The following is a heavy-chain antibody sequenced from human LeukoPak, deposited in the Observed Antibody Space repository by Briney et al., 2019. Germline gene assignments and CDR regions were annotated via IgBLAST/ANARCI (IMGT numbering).Heavy chain of an antibody. Sequence: PSQTLSLTCTVSGGSISSGDYYWSWIRQPPGKGLEWIGYIYYSGSTYYNPSLKSRVTISVDTSKNQFSLKLSSVTAADTAVYYCGVAAAGTLKYYYGMDVWGQGTTVTVS. CDR3: GVAAAGTLKYYYGMDV. D-gene: IGHD6-13*01. V-gene: IGHV4-30-4*01. CDR1: GGSISSGDYY. CDR2: IYYSGST. J-gene: IGHJ6*02.